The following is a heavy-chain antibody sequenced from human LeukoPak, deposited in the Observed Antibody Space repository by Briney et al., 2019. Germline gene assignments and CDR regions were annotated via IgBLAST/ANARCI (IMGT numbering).Heavy chain of an antibody. V-gene: IGHV1-24*01. CDR1: GYTLTELS. J-gene: IGHJ4*02. CDR3: ATEAGYYDSSGYYGY. Sequence: SVKVSCKVSGYTLTELSMHWVRQAPGEGLEWMGGFDPEDGETIYAQKFQGRVTMTEDTSTDTAYMELSSLRSEDTAVYYCATEAGYYDSSGYYGYWGQGTLVTVSS. CDR2: FDPEDGET. D-gene: IGHD3-22*01.